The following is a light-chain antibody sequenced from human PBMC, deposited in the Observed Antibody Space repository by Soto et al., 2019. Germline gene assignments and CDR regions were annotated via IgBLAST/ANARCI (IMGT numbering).Light chain of an antibody. CDR2: GSD. CDR1: SSNIGANT. Sequence: QSVLTQPPSASGTPGQRVTFSCSGSSSNIGANTVNWYQQLPGTAPKLLIYGSDQRPSGVPDRFSGSKSGTSASLAISGLQSEDEADYYCAAWDDSLKGPVFGEGTKLTVL. J-gene: IGLJ2*01. V-gene: IGLV1-44*01. CDR3: AAWDDSLKGPV.